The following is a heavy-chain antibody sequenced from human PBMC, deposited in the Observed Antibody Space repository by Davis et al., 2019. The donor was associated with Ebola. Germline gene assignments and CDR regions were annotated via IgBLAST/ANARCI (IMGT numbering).Heavy chain of an antibody. D-gene: IGHD1-26*01. Sequence: PGGSLRLSCATSGFTFGDYTMHWVRQAPGKGLEWVSFINGDRGRIDYADSVKGRFTIPGDNSKNSLYLQMNSLTTEDTALYYCAKAKFSGSALIGHWGQGTLVTVSS. J-gene: IGHJ4*02. V-gene: IGHV3-43*02. CDR1: GFTFGDYT. CDR2: INGDRGRI. CDR3: AKAKFSGSALIGH.